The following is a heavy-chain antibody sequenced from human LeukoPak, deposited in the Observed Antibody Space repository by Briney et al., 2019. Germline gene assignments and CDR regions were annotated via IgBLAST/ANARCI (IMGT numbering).Heavy chain of an antibody. CDR3: ARGHDSSSLYSPHDY. Sequence: GASVKVSCMASGYTFTGYYMHWVRQAPGQGLEWMGWINPNSGGTNSAQKFQGRVTMTRDTSINTAYMELNRLRSDDTAVYYCARGHDSSSLYSPHDYWGQGTLVTVSS. V-gene: IGHV1-2*02. D-gene: IGHD6-13*01. J-gene: IGHJ4*02. CDR2: INPNSGGT. CDR1: GYTFTGYY.